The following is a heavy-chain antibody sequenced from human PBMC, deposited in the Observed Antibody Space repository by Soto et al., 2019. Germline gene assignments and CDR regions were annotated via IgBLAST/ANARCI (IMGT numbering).Heavy chain of an antibody. Sequence: QVQLVQSGAEVKKPGSSVKVSCKASGGTFSSYAISWVRQAPGQGLEWMGGIIPIFGTANYAQKFQGRVTITADESTSTAYMELSSLRSEDTAVYYCANGRVSIYCSGGSCYFDYWGQGTLVTVSS. J-gene: IGHJ4*02. CDR1: GGTFSSYA. CDR2: IIPIFGTA. CDR3: ANGRVSIYCSGGSCYFDY. V-gene: IGHV1-69*12. D-gene: IGHD2-15*01.